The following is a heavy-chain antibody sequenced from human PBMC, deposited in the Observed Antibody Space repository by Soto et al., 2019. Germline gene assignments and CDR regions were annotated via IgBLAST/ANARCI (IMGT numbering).Heavy chain of an antibody. CDR3: ARTSVYSSTDKWFDP. D-gene: IGHD6-13*01. J-gene: IGHJ5*02. Sequence: QVQLVQSGAEVKKPGASVKVSCKASGYTFTSYVISWVRHSPGQGLAWMGWISAYNGNTNNAQKFQGRVAVTTDTSTSTAYMELMNLRSDDTAVYYWARTSVYSSTDKWFDPWVQGTLVTVSS. CDR2: ISAYNGNT. CDR1: GYTFTSYV. V-gene: IGHV1-18*01.